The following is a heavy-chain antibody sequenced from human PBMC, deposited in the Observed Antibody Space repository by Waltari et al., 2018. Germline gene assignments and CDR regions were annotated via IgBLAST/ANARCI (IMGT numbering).Heavy chain of an antibody. V-gene: IGHV4-4*07. Sequence: QVLLQESGPGLVRPSETLSLTCNVSGGSITHYYWSWIRQSAGKALEWTGRFYISGGTDYNPSLKSRVAMSMDTSKKQFSLKLTSVTAADTAMYYCARDKGPIAGGDYWGQGTLVTVSS. CDR2: FYISGGT. D-gene: IGHD1-26*01. CDR3: ARDKGPIAGGDY. CDR1: GGSITHYY. J-gene: IGHJ4*02.